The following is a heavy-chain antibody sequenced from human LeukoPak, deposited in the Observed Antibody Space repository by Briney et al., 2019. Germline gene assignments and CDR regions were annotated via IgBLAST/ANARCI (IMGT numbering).Heavy chain of an antibody. CDR2: MNPNSGNT. CDR3: ARGFLSGSYYTGGIS. V-gene: IGHV1-8*02. J-gene: IGHJ5*02. CDR1: GYTFTSYG. D-gene: IGHD3-10*01. Sequence: ASVKVSCKASGYTFTSYGISWVRQAPGQGLEWMGWMNPNSGNTGYAQKFQGRVTMTRNTSISTAYMELSSLRSEDTAVYYCARGFLSGSYYTGGISWGQGTLVTVSS.